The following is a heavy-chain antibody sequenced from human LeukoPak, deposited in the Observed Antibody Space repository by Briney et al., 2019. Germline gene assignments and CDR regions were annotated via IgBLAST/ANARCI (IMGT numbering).Heavy chain of an antibody. CDR3: VRVASTVAGTRLTEYYYYYYYMDV. CDR2: IYHSGSA. V-gene: IGHV4-38-2*02. Sequence: KASETLSLTCSVSDYSISSYNYWGWIRQVPGKGLEWIGSIYHSGSAYYIPSLKSRVTMSVDRSKNQFSLKLSSVTAADAAVYYCVRVASTVAGTRLTEYYYYYYYMDVWGKGTTVTVSS. CDR1: DYSISSYNY. D-gene: IGHD6-19*01. J-gene: IGHJ6*03.